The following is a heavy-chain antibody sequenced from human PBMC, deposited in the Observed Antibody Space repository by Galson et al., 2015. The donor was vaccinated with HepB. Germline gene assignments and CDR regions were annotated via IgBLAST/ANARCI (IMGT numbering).Heavy chain of an antibody. CDR1: GFTFSSYG. J-gene: IGHJ3*02. Sequence: SLRLSCAASGFTFSSYGMHWVRQAPGKGLEWVAVIWYDGSNKYYADSVKGRFTISRDNSKNTLYLQMNSLRAEDTAVYYCARPYGDYDDAFDIWAKGQWSPSL. D-gene: IGHD4-17*01. V-gene: IGHV3-33*08. CDR2: IWYDGSNK. CDR3: ARPYGDYDDAFDI.